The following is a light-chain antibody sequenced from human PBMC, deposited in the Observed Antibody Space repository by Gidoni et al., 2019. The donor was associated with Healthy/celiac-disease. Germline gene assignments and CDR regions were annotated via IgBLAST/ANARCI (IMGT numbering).Light chain of an antibody. CDR2: YDD. V-gene: IGLV1-36*01. Sequence: QSVLTQPPSVSEAPRQRVTISCSGSSSNIGNNAVNWYQQLSGKAPKLLIYYDDLLPSGVSDRFSGSKSGTSASLAISGLQSEDEADYYCAAWDDSLNVYVFGTGTKVTVL. CDR3: AAWDDSLNVYV. CDR1: SSNIGNNA. J-gene: IGLJ1*01.